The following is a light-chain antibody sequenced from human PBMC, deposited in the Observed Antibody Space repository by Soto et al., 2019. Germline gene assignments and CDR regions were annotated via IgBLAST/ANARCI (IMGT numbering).Light chain of an antibody. CDR2: RDN. CDR3: SAWDDNIYGQV. CDR1: SSDIGSNP. J-gene: IGLJ2*01. Sequence: QSVLTQPPSASGTPGQRVAISCSGGSSDIGSNPVNWYLHLPGAAPKLLIYRDNQRPSGVPDRFSGSKSGTSASLTISGLQSEDEADYFCSAWDDNIYGQVFGGGTKLTGL. V-gene: IGLV1-44*01.